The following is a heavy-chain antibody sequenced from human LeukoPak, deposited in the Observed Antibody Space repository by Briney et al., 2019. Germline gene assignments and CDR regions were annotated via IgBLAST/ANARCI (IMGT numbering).Heavy chain of an antibody. CDR1: GFTFSSYG. CDR3: AKDLWVTYGSGSYYFDY. Sequence: PGGSLRLSCAASGFTFSSYGMHWVRQAPGKGLEWVGVISYDGSNKYYADSVKGRFTISRDNSKNTLYVQMNSLRAEDTAAYYCAKDLWVTYGSGSYYFDYWGQGTLVTVSS. V-gene: IGHV3-30*18. D-gene: IGHD3-10*01. J-gene: IGHJ4*02. CDR2: ISYDGSNK.